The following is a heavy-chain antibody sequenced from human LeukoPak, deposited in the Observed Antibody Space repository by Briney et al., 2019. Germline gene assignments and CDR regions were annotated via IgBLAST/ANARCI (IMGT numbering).Heavy chain of an antibody. CDR3: VRGVLGYDILTGYYKPLDY. J-gene: IGHJ4*02. CDR1: GGSISSGDYY. Sequence: PSETLSLTCTVSGGSISSGDYYWSWIRQPPGKGLEWIGYIYYSGSTYYNPSLKSRVTISVDTSKNQFSLKLSSVTAADTAVYYCVRGVLGYDILTGYYKPLDYWGQGTLVTVSS. V-gene: IGHV4-30-4*01. CDR2: IYYSGST. D-gene: IGHD3-9*01.